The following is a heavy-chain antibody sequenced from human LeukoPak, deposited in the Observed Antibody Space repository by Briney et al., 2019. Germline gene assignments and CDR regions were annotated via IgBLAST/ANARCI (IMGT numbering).Heavy chain of an antibody. CDR1: GFTFSSYA. V-gene: IGHV3-23*01. Sequence: PGGSLRLSCAASGFTFSSYAMSWVRQAPGKGLEWVSAISGSGGSTYYADSVKGRFTISRENSKNTLYLQMNSLRAEDTAVYYCAKITAVAGTLLDYWGQGTLVTVSS. J-gene: IGHJ4*02. CDR2: ISGSGGST. D-gene: IGHD6-19*01. CDR3: AKITAVAGTLLDY.